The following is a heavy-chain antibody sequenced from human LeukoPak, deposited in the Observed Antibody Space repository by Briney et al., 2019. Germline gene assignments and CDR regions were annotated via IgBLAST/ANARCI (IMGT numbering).Heavy chain of an antibody. V-gene: IGHV3-30*02. D-gene: IGHD3-22*01. CDR3: AKALYDSSGYYPRDAFDI. J-gene: IGHJ3*02. CDR1: GFTFSSYG. CDR2: IRYDGSNK. Sequence: GGSLRLSCAASGFTFSSYGMHWVRQAPGKGLEWVAFIRYDGSNKYYADSVKGRFTISRDNSKNTLYLQMNSLRAEDTAVYYCAKALYDSSGYYPRDAFDIWGQGTMVTVSS.